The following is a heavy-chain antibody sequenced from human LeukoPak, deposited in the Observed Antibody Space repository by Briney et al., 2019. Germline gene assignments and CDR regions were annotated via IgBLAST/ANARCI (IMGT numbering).Heavy chain of an antibody. Sequence: EGSLRLSCAASGFIFSNYGMHWVRQAPGKGLEWVTFIRYDGSNTYYADSVKGRFTISRDNAKNSLYLQMNSLRAEDTAVYYCARIVATIAAAGSSKAFDPWGQGTLVTVSS. CDR2: IRYDGSNT. J-gene: IGHJ5*02. V-gene: IGHV3-30*02. CDR1: GFIFSNYG. CDR3: ARIVATIAAAGSSKAFDP. D-gene: IGHD5-12*01.